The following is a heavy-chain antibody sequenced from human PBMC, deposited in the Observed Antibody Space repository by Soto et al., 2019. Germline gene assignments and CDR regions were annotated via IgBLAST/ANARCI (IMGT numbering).Heavy chain of an antibody. J-gene: IGHJ6*02. Sequence: GSLRLSCAASGFTSSSYAMSWVRQAPGKGLVWVSGISSNGSDTHYADSVKGRFTISRDNAKNTLYLQMNSLRADDTAVYYCASNYAYAEGYYWYGIDVWGQGTTVTVSS. D-gene: IGHD3-16*01. CDR2: ISSNGSDT. CDR1: GFTSSSYA. CDR3: ASNYAYAEGYYWYGIDV. V-gene: IGHV3-74*01.